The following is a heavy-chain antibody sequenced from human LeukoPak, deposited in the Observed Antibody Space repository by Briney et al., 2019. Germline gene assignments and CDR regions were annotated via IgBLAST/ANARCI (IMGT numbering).Heavy chain of an antibody. V-gene: IGHV1-69*05. Sequence: ASVTVSCKASGGSFSTTGFSWVRRAPGQGLEWIGAIIPIYGTPTYALRFQGRVTITTDESTSTAYMELSSLRSNDTAVYYCARDHWGIVENGYDYFYYDMDVWGKGTTVTVSS. CDR1: GGSFSTTG. D-gene: IGHD7-27*01. CDR2: IIPIYGTP. J-gene: IGHJ6*03. CDR3: ARDHWGIVENGYDYFYYDMDV.